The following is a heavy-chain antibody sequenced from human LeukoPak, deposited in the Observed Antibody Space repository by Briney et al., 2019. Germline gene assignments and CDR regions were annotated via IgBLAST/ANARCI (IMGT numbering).Heavy chain of an antibody. CDR2: INPSGGST. Sequence: ASVKVSCKASGYTFTSYYMHWVRQAPGQGLEWMGIINPSGGSTSYAQKFQGRVTMTRDTSTSTVYMELSSLRSVDTAVYYCARDLIGLGELYYWGQGTLVTVSS. D-gene: IGHD3-10*01. V-gene: IGHV1-46*01. J-gene: IGHJ4*02. CDR1: GYTFTSYY. CDR3: ARDLIGLGELYY.